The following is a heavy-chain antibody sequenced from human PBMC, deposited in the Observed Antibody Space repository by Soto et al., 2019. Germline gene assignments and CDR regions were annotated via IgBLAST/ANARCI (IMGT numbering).Heavy chain of an antibody. CDR3: ARGSSSSYSPFDY. V-gene: IGHV1-46*03. J-gene: IGHJ4*02. CDR1: GYTFTSYN. D-gene: IGHD6-13*01. Sequence: GASVEVSCKASGYTFTSYNMHWVRQAPGLGLEWMGIVHPSGGGTTYAQKFQGRVTMTRDTSTSTVYMELSSLRSEDTAMYYCARGSSSSYSPFDYWGQGALVTVSS. CDR2: VHPSGGGT.